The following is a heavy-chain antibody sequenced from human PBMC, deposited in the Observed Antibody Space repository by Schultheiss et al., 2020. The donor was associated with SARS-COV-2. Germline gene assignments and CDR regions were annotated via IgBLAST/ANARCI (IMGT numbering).Heavy chain of an antibody. CDR1: GFTFSTYA. J-gene: IGHJ3*02. Sequence: GSLRLSCAASGFTFSTYAMRWVRQAPGKGLEWVSTISGSGDSTYYADSVKGRFTISRDNSKNTLYLQMNSLRAEDTAVYYCAIMGAFDIWGQGTMVTVSS. D-gene: IGHD2-8*01. CDR2: ISGSGDST. CDR3: AIMGAFDI. V-gene: IGHV3-23*01.